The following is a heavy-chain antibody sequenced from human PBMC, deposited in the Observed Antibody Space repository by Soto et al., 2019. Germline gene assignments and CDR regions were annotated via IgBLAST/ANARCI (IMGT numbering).Heavy chain of an antibody. CDR3: AKDRESSGCSEDYFDF. CDR2: ISYDGSNQ. J-gene: IGHJ4*01. V-gene: IGHV3-30*18. CDR1: GFTFSNYG. D-gene: IGHD3-22*01. Sequence: GGSLRLSCAVSGFTFSNYGMHWVRQAPGKGLEWVAIISYDGSNQYYGDSEKGRFAISRDNYKSMVYLQMNTLRAEDTSIYCCAKDRESSGCSEDYFDFW.